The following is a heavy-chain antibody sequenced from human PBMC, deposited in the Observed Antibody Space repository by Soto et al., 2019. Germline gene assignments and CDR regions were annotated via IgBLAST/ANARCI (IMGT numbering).Heavy chain of an antibody. CDR3: ATEGGYPGSNFNGAY. J-gene: IGHJ4*02. CDR1: GFTFTKAY. CDR2: IKGSHAGGTT. Sequence: EVQLVESGGGLVEPGGSIRLSCVASGFTFTKAYMTWVRQAPGKGLEWVGRIKGSHAGGTTDYATSVKGRFTISRDDSKNTLYLQMNSLKTVDTSVYYCATEGGYPGSNFNGAYWGQGTLVTVSS. V-gene: IGHV3-15*01. D-gene: IGHD1-26*01.